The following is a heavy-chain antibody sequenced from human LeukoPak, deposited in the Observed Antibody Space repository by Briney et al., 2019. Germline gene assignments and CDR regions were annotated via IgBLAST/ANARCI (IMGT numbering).Heavy chain of an antibody. Sequence: PGGSLRLSCAGSGFTFRNYEMSWVRQAPGKGLELVSFFSSSGNMIYYADSVKGRFTISRDNAKNSLYLQMNSLRAEDTAVYYCARAHYYYLYMDVWGKGTTVTVSS. V-gene: IGHV3-11*04. CDR3: ARAHYYYLYMDV. J-gene: IGHJ6*03. CDR2: FSSSGNMI. CDR1: GFTFRNYE.